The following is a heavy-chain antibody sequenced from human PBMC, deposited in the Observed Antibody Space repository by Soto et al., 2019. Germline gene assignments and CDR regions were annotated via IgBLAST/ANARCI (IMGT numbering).Heavy chain of an antibody. V-gene: IGHV4-30-4*01. D-gene: IGHD6-13*01. CDR1: GGSISSGDYY. J-gene: IGHJ5*02. Sequence: QVQLQESGPGLVKPSQTLSLTCTVSGGSISSGDYYWSWIRQPPGKGLEWIGYIYYSGSTYYNPSLKSRITISVDTSKNQFSLKLISVTAADTAVYYCATRLAAAGRFGLRARFDPWGQGTLVTVSS. CDR3: ATRLAAAGRFGLRARFDP. CDR2: IYYSGST.